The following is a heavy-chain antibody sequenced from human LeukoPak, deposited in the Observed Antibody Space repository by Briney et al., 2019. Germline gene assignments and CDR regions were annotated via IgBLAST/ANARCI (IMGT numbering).Heavy chain of an antibody. J-gene: IGHJ6*04. CDR3: ACLVGSTQDV. V-gene: IGHV3-21*01. CDR1: GFTFSSYS. CDR2: ISSTSTYI. Sequence: GGSLRLSCAASGFTFSSYSMNWVRQAPGKGLEWVSSISSTSTYIYYADSVKGRFTISRDNAKNSLYLQMNSLRAEDTAVYYCACLVGSTQDVWGKGTTVIVSS. D-gene: IGHD1-26*01.